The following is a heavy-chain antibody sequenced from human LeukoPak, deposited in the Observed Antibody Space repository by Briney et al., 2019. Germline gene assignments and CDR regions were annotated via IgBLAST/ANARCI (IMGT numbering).Heavy chain of an antibody. CDR1: GFTFDDYA. Sequence: GGSLRLSCAASGFTFDDYAMHWVRQAPGKGLEWVSAISGSGGSTYYADSVKGRFTISRDNSKNTLYLQMNSLRAEDTAVYYCAKADTMVRGLIEWGQGTLVTVSS. CDR3: AKADTMVRGLIE. D-gene: IGHD3-10*01. CDR2: ISGSGGST. V-gene: IGHV3-23*01. J-gene: IGHJ4*02.